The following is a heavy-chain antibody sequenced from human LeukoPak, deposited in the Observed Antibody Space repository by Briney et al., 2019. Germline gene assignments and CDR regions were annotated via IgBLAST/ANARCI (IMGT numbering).Heavy chain of an antibody. V-gene: IGHV1-2*02. CDR1: GYTFSGYY. Sequence: SVKVSCKASGYTFSGYYMQWVRQAPGQGPEWMGWINPKNGGTNYAQKFQGRVTLTRDTSISTAYMELSGLRSDDTAVYYCARGYGYCGGVCYDYWGQGTLVTVSS. CDR3: ARGYGYCGGVCYDY. CDR2: INPKNGGT. J-gene: IGHJ4*02. D-gene: IGHD2-21*02.